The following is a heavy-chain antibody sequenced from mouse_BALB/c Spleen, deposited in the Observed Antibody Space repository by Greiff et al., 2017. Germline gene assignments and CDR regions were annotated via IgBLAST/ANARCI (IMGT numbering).Heavy chain of an antibody. CDR1: GFTFSSFG. V-gene: IGHV5-17*02. CDR2: ISSGSSTI. D-gene: IGHD3-1*01. CDR3: ARSGDY. J-gene: IGHJ2*01. Sequence: EVQGVESGGGLVQPGGSRKLSCAASGFTFSSFGMHWVRQAPEKGLEWVAYISSGSSTIYYADTVKGRFTISRDNPKNTLFLQMTSLRSEDTAMYYCARSGDYWGQGTTLTVSS.